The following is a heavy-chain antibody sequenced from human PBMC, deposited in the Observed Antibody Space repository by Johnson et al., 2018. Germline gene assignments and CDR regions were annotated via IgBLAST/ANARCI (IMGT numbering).Heavy chain of an antibody. D-gene: IGHD3-22*01. CDR3: ARDRALYYYDSSGYPGDI. CDR1: GFTFSSYG. Sequence: QVQLVQSGGGVVQPGRSLRLSCAASGFTFSSYGMHWVHQAPGTGLEWVAVIGYDGSNKYYADSVKGRFTISRDNSKNTLYLQINSRRAEDTAVYDFARDRALYYYDSSGYPGDIWGQGTMVTVSS. J-gene: IGHJ3*02. V-gene: IGHV3-33*01. CDR2: IGYDGSNK.